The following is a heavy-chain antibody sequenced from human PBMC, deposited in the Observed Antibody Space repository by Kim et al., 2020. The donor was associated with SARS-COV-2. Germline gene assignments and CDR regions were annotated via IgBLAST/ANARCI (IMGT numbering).Heavy chain of an antibody. V-gene: IGHV3-43*02. J-gene: IGHJ3*02. Sequence: GGSPRLSCAASGLTFDDHAMNWVRQTPGKGLEWVSFISGNGVSTYYADSVKGRFTISRDNNKKSLYLQMNSLTAEDSALYYCTKDISDSSMWFVAFDIWGRGTKVTVSS. CDR3: TKDISDSSMWFVAFDI. CDR1: GLTFDDHA. D-gene: IGHD3-10*01. CDR2: ISGNGVST.